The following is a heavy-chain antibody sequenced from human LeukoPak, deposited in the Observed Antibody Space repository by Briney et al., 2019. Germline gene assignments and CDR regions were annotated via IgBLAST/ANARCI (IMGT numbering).Heavy chain of an antibody. CDR1: GFDFSSHH. Sequence: GGSLRLSCAASGFDFSSHHMVWVRQAPGKGLEWVGRIRRKTDGETTDHAAPVKGRFTISRDDSKNTLYLQMNSLKTEDTAVYYCVTDLVIKGYFDYWGQGALVTVSS. J-gene: IGHJ4*02. D-gene: IGHD2-21*01. CDR2: IRRKTDGETT. CDR3: VTDLVIKGYFDY. V-gene: IGHV3-15*01.